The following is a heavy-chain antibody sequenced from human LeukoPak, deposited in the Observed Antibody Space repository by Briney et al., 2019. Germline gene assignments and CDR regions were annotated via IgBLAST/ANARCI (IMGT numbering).Heavy chain of an antibody. J-gene: IGHJ4*02. Sequence: GGSLRLSCVASGFSFNTCNMNWVRQAPGKRLEWVSYISSDSNTVFYAGSVKGRFTISRDNAKNSLFLQMNSLRTEDTAVYYCGRDFLRYPDQWGWGTLVTVSS. CDR3: GRDFLRYPDQ. V-gene: IGHV3-48*04. CDR2: ISSDSNTV. CDR1: GFSFNTCN. D-gene: IGHD3-9*01.